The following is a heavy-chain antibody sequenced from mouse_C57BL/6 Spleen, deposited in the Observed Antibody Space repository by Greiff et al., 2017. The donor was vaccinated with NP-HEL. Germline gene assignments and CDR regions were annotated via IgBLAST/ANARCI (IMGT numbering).Heavy chain of an antibody. CDR1: GFNIKDDY. CDR3: TPLYDGYFFDY. Sequence: VQLQQSGAELVRPGASVKLSCTASGFNIKDDYMHWVKQRPEQGLEWIGWIDPENGDTEYASKFQGKATITADTSSNTAYLQLSSLTSEDTAVYYCTPLYDGYFFDYWGQGTTLTVSS. CDR2: IDPENGDT. V-gene: IGHV14-4*01. J-gene: IGHJ2*01. D-gene: IGHD2-3*01.